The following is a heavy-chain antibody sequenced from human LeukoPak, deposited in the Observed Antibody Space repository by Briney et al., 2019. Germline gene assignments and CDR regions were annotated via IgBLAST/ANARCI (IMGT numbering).Heavy chain of an antibody. V-gene: IGHV3-23*01. CDR1: GFTFSSYA. CDR2: ISGSGGST. Sequence: PGGSLRLSCAASGFTFSSYAMSWVRQAPGKGLEWVSAISGSGGSTYYADSVKGRFTISRDNSKNTLYLQMNRLRAEDTAVYYCAKTRSYSSSWYSRYYFDYWGQGTLVTVSS. D-gene: IGHD6-13*01. CDR3: AKTRSYSSSWYSRYYFDY. J-gene: IGHJ4*02.